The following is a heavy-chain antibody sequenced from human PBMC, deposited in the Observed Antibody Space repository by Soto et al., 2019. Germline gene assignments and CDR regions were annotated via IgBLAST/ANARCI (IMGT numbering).Heavy chain of an antibody. CDR3: AGTTSHYWYYMDV. Sequence: SQTLSLTCAISGDSVSSNSAAWNWIRQSPSRGLEWLGRTYYRTRWYNDYAVSVRSRITVNPDTSKNQFSLQLTSVTPEDTAVYYCAGTTSHYWYYMDVWGKGTTVTVSS. D-gene: IGHD1-7*01. J-gene: IGHJ6*03. CDR1: GDSVSSNSAA. V-gene: IGHV6-1*01. CDR2: TYYRTRWYN.